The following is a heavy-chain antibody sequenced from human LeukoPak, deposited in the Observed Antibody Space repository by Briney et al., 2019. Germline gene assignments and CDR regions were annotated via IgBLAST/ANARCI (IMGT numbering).Heavy chain of an antibody. CDR2: IVVGSGNT. Sequence: SVKVSCKASGFTFTSSAVQWVRQARGQRLEWIGWIVVGSGNTNYAQKFQGRVTITRDMSTSTAYMELSSLRSEDTAVYYCAADLTAAGTGDGYWGQGTLVTVSS. V-gene: IGHV1-58*01. CDR1: GFTFTSSA. J-gene: IGHJ4*02. CDR3: AADLTAAGTGDGY. D-gene: IGHD6-13*01.